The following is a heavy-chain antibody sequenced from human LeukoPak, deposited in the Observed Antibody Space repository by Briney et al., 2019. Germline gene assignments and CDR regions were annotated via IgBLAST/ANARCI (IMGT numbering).Heavy chain of an antibody. J-gene: IGHJ6*03. D-gene: IGHD6-19*01. Sequence: ASVKVSCKASGYTFTGYFVHWVRQAPGQGLQWMGWINPNTGGTNYAQKFQGRVTMTRDTSISTAYMELSSLRSEDTAVYYCARDLRYSSGWSASGMDVWGKGTTVTISS. V-gene: IGHV1-2*02. CDR3: ARDLRYSSGWSASGMDV. CDR2: INPNTGGT. CDR1: GYTFTGYF.